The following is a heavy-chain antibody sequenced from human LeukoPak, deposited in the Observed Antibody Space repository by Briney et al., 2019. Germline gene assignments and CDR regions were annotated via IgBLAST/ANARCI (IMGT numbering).Heavy chain of an antibody. V-gene: IGHV4-39*01. D-gene: IGHD3-16*01. CDR1: GGSISSSSYY. CDR3: ARHWYSTFVWFDP. Sequence: PSETLSLTCTVSGGSISSSSYYWGWIRQPPGKGLEWIGSIYYSGSTYYNPSLKSRVTISVDTSKNQFSLKLSSVTAADTAVYYCARHWYSTFVWFDPWGQGTLVTVSS. J-gene: IGHJ5*02. CDR2: IYYSGST.